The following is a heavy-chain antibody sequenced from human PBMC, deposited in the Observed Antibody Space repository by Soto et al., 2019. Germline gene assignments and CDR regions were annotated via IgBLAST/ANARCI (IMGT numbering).Heavy chain of an antibody. D-gene: IGHD1-26*01. J-gene: IGHJ3*02. CDR2: ISAYNGNT. CDR3: ARYSGSYQDAFDI. CDR1: GYTFTSYG. V-gene: IGHV1-18*01. Sequence: ASVKVSCKASGYTFTSYGISWVRQAPGQGLEWMGWISAYNGNTNYAQKFQGRVSITRDTSASTAYMELSSLRSEDTAVYYCARYSGSYQDAFDIWGQGTMVTVSS.